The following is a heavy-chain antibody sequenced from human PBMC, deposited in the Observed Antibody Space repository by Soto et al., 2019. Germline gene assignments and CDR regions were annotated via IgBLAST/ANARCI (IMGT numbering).Heavy chain of an antibody. Sequence: SETLSLTCTVSGGSISSGDYYWSWIRQPPGKGLEWIGYIYYSGSTYYNPSLKSRVTISVDTSKNQFSLKLSSVTAADTAVYYCARDGSGSYIGHYYYYYGMDVWGQGTTVTVYS. D-gene: IGHD3-10*01. V-gene: IGHV4-30-4*01. CDR3: ARDGSGSYIGHYYYYYGMDV. J-gene: IGHJ6*02. CDR2: IYYSGST. CDR1: GGSISSGDYY.